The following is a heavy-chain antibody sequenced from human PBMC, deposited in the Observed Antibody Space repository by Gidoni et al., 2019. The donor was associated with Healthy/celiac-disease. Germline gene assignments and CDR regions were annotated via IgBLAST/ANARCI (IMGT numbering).Heavy chain of an antibody. V-gene: IGHV1-69*01. Sequence: QVQLVQSGAEVKKPGSSVKVSCKSSGGTFSSYAISWVRQAPGPGLEWMGGIIPIFVTATYAQKFKGRVTITADESTSTAYMELSSLRSEDTAVYYCARGVPNIVVVTAFFDYWGQGTLVTVSS. J-gene: IGHJ4*02. CDR1: GGTFSSYA. D-gene: IGHD2-21*02. CDR2: IIPIFVTA. CDR3: ARGVPNIVVVTAFFDY.